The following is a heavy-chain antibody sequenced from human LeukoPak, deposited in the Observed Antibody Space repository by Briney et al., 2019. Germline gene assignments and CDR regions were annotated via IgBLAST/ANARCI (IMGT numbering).Heavy chain of an antibody. CDR1: GGSISGSSYY. CDR2: IYYSGST. CDR3: AEAYYDFWSGYYAFDY. V-gene: IGHV4-39*01. J-gene: IGHJ4*02. Sequence: SETLSLTCTVSGGSISGSSYYWGWIRQPPGKGLEWIGSIYYSGSTYYNPSLKSRVTISVDTSKNQFSLKLSSVTAADTAVYYCAEAYYDFWSGYYAFDYWGQGTLVTVSS. D-gene: IGHD3-3*01.